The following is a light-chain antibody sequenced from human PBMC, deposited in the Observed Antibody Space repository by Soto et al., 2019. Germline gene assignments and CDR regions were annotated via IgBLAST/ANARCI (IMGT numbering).Light chain of an antibody. CDR2: AAS. CDR3: LPNNSYPYT. Sequence: DILMTQSPSSLSPSVGDRVTITCRASQGIRNYLGWYQQKPGKAPKRLIYAASSLQSGVTSRFSGSGCATESTLTSSILQPEDLATYYSLPNNSYPYTFSQRTRLQIK. J-gene: IGKJ2*01. CDR1: QGIRNY. V-gene: IGKV1-17*01.